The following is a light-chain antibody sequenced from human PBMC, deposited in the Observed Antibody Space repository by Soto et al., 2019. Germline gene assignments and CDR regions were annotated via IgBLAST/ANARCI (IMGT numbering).Light chain of an antibody. Sequence: DIQMTQSPSTLSASVGDRVTITCRASQSISAYLNWYQQKPGKAPKLLIYAASSLQSGVPSRFSGSGSGTDFTLTISTLQHEDFATYYCQESYSTPSVPFGPGTKVD. J-gene: IGKJ3*01. CDR3: QESYSTPSVP. CDR1: QSISAY. CDR2: AAS. V-gene: IGKV1-39*01.